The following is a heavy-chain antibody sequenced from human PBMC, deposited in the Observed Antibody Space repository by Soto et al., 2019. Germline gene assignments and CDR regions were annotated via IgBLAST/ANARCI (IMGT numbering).Heavy chain of an antibody. Sequence: GGSLRLSCAASGFTFSSYAMSWVRQAPGKGLEWVSAISGSGGSTYYADSVKGRFTISRDNSKNTLYLQMNSLRAEDTAVYYCASQVRFLEWLFDYWGQGTLVTVSS. J-gene: IGHJ4*02. V-gene: IGHV3-23*01. CDR2: ISGSGGST. D-gene: IGHD3-3*01. CDR1: GFTFSSYA. CDR3: ASQVRFLEWLFDY.